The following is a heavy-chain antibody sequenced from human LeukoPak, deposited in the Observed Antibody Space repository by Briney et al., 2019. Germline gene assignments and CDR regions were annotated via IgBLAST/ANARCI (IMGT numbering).Heavy chain of an antibody. CDR2: IDGDDDK. CDR3: ARGYCSGGTCYSWYFDH. CDR1: GFSLSTSDMC. J-gene: IGHJ4*02. V-gene: IGHV2-70*11. D-gene: IGHD2-15*01. Sequence: SGPTLVNPTQTLTLTCTFSGFSLSTSDMCVTWIRQPPGKALEGLARIDGDDDKYYITSLKTRLTIPKDTSKNQMVLTMTNMDPVDTATYYCARGYCSGGTCYSWYFDHWGQGTLVTVSS.